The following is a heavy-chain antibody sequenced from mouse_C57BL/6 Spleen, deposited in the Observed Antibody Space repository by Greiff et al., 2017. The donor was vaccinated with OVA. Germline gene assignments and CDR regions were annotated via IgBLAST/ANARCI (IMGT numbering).Heavy chain of an antibody. V-gene: IGHV14-4*01. CDR1: GFNIKDDY. Sequence: VQLQQSGAELVRPGASVKLSCTASGFNIKDDYMHWVKQRPEQGLEWIGWIDPENGDTEYASKFQGKATITADTSSNTAYLQLSSLTSEDTAVYYCTESNYGDYWGQGTLGTVSA. D-gene: IGHD2-5*01. J-gene: IGHJ3*01. CDR3: TESNYGDY. CDR2: IDPENGDT.